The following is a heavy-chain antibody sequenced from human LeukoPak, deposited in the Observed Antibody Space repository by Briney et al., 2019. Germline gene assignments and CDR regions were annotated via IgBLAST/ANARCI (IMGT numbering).Heavy chain of an antibody. J-gene: IGHJ5*02. Sequence: GSLRLSCAASVVTFSSDTISSGRQAPGKGRGWVSAISGSGGSTYYADSVKGRFTISRDNSKNTLYLQMNSLRAEDTAVYYCAKDRPGYSYGYRWGQGTLVTVSS. CDR2: ISGSGGST. V-gene: IGHV3-23*01. D-gene: IGHD5-18*01. CDR3: AKDRPGYSYGYR. CDR1: VVTFSSDT.